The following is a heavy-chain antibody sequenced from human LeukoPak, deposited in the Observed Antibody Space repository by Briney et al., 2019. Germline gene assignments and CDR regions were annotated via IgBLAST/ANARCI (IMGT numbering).Heavy chain of an antibody. V-gene: IGHV4-39*07. Sequence: SETLSLTCTVSSGTIKNSNYYWGWIRQPPGKGLEWIGSIFYDGSSDYNPSLKSRVTMSVDMSTRQISLKLSSVTAADTAVYCCAGAVGGDGSGSLWGPGTLVTVSS. CDR2: IFYDGSS. CDR1: SGTIKNSNYY. J-gene: IGHJ4*02. D-gene: IGHD3-10*01. CDR3: AGAVGGDGSGSL.